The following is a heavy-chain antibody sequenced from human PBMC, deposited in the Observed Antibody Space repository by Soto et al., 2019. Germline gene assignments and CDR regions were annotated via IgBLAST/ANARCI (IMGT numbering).Heavy chain of an antibody. CDR2: IWYDGSNK. CDR3: TTADTAMVSNYYYYYGMDV. D-gene: IGHD5-18*01. J-gene: IGHJ6*02. CDR1: GFTFNSYG. V-gene: IGHV3-33*01. Sequence: PGGSLRLSCAASGFTFNSYGMHWVRQAPGKGLEWVAVIWYDGSNKYYADSVKGRFTISRDDSKNTLYLQMNSLKTEDTAVYYCTTADTAMVSNYYYYYGMDVWGQGTTVTVSS.